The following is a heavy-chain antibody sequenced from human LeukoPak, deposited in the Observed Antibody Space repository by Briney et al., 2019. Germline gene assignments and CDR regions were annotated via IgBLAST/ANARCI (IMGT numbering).Heavy chain of an antibody. Sequence: PGGSLRLSCAASGFTFSRYWMHWVRQAPGKGLMWVSRISPDGSTTLYADSVKGRFTISRDNARNTLYLQMNSLRAEDTAVYYCASDTVDTAVGIDYWGQETLVTVSS. CDR2: ISPDGSTT. V-gene: IGHV3-74*03. CDR3: ASDTVDTAVGIDY. CDR1: GFTFSRYW. D-gene: IGHD5-18*01. J-gene: IGHJ4*02.